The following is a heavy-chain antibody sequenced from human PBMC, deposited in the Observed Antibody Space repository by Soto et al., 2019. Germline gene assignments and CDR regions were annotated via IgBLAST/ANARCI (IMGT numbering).Heavy chain of an antibody. CDR3: ARVGDTYYYDSSDYYFDY. CDR1: GFTFSSYW. J-gene: IGHJ4*02. V-gene: IGHV3-74*01. CDR2: INSDGSST. D-gene: IGHD3-22*01. Sequence: GGSLRLSCAASGFTFSSYWMHWVRQAPGKGLVWVSRINSDGSSTSYADSVKGRFTISRDNAKNTLYLQMNSLRAEDTAVYYCARVGDTYYYDSSDYYFDYWGQGTLVTVSS.